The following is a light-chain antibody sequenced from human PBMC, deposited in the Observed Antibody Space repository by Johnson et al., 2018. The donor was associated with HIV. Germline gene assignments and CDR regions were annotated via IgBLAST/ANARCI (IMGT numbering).Light chain of an antibody. CDR3: VTWDSSLSVYV. CDR2: DNN. V-gene: IGLV1-51*01. Sequence: QSVLTQPPSVSAAPGQRVTRSYSGSSSNIGNNFVSWFRQLPLRAPKLFIFDNNKRPSGIPDRFSGSKSGTSATLGITGFQTGDEADYYCVTWDSSLSVYVFGTGTKVTVL. J-gene: IGLJ1*01. CDR1: SSNIGNNF.